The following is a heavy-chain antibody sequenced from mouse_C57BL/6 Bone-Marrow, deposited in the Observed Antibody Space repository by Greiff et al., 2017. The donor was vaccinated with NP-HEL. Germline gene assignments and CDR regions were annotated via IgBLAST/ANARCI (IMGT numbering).Heavy chain of an antibody. J-gene: IGHJ3*01. D-gene: IGHD2-4*01. V-gene: IGHV5-6*02. CDR1: GFTFSSYG. CDR2: ISSGGSYT. Sequence: DVMLVESGGDLVKPGGSLKLSCAASGFTFSSYGVSWVRQTPDKRLEWVATISSGGSYTYYPDSVKGRFTISRDNAKNTLYLQMSSLKSEDTAMYYCASPYDYDVAWFAYWGQGTLVTVSA. CDR3: ASPYDYDVAWFAY.